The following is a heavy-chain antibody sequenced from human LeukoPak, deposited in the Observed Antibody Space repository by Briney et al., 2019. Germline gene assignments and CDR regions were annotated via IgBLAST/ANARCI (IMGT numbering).Heavy chain of an antibody. CDR3: VRAVISFGGAVVKGFDC. CDR1: ADPLTSYY. V-gene: IGHV4-59*01. J-gene: IGHJ4*02. CDR2: IYYSGST. D-gene: IGHD3-16*02. Sequence: PSETLSLTCTVSADPLTSYYWSWIRQPPGKGLEWIGYIYYSGSTDYNPSLKSRVTMSLDTSKNQFSLKLSSVTAADTAVYYCVRAVISFGGAVVKGFDCWGQGTLVTVSS.